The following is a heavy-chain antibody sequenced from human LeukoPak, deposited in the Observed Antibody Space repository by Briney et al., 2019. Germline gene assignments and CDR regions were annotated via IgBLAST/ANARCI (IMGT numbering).Heavy chain of an antibody. CDR2: IYHSGST. D-gene: IGHD3-22*01. V-gene: IGHV4-38-2*02. J-gene: IGHJ3*02. CDR3: AKSSGYGLVDI. CDR1: GYSISSGYY. Sequence: SETLSLTCTVSGYSISSGYYWGWIRQPPGKGLEWIGSIYHSGSTYYNPSLKSRVTISVDTSKNQFSLKLSSVTAADTAVYYCAKSSGYGLVDIWGQGTMVTVSS.